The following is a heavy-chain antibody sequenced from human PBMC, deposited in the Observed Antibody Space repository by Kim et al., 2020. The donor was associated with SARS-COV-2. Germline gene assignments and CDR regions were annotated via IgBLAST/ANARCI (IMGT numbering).Heavy chain of an antibody. CDR2: HNHSART. D-gene: IGHD5-18*01. CDR1: PAPSHRSH. J-gene: IGHJ4*02. Sequence: SETLSLTCDSPPAPSHRSHLTFPCSPPTKRLAWIADHNHSARTNYTPSLKSRVTISVDTSKNQFSLKLSSVTAADTAVYYCARGRGYSYGYWGQGTLLTV. V-gene: IGHV4-34*01. CDR3: ARGRGYSYGY.